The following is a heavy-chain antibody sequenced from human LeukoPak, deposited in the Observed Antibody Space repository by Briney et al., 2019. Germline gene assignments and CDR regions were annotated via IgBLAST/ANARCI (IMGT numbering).Heavy chain of an antibody. CDR1: GGSISHYY. J-gene: IGHJ4*02. D-gene: IGHD6-13*01. Sequence: SETLSLTRSVSGGSISHYYWAWIRQSAGTGLEWIGRIHRDGSTTYSPSLRSRVIMSIDTSKSQFSLRLDSVSVADTAVYYCARGGSSWFAHFDLWGLGTLVTVSS. CDR2: IHRDGST. V-gene: IGHV4-4*07. CDR3: ARGGSSWFAHFDL.